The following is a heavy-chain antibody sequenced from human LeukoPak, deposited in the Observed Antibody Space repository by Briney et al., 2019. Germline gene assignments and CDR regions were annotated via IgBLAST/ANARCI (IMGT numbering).Heavy chain of an antibody. Sequence: PSETLSLTCTVSSGSISSSSFYWDWIRQPPGKGLEWIGSLYYNGSTYYNPSLNSRVTISVDTSKNQFSLKLTSVTAADTAVYYCARRAGAILSSYNWFDPWGQGTLVTVSS. CDR2: LYYNGST. J-gene: IGHJ5*02. D-gene: IGHD1-26*01. CDR1: SGSISSSSFY. V-gene: IGHV4-39*01. CDR3: ARRAGAILSSYNWFDP.